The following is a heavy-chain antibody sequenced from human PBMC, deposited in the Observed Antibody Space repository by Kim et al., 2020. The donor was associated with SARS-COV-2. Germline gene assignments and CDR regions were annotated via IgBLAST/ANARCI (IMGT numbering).Heavy chain of an antibody. CDR1: GFTFSSYS. J-gene: IGHJ4*02. D-gene: IGHD6-19*01. CDR2: ISSSSSTI. V-gene: IGHV3-48*02. Sequence: GGSLRLSCAASGFTFSSYSMNWVRQAPGKGLEWVSYISSSSSTIYYADSVKGRFTISRDNAKNSLYLQMNSLRDEDTAVYYCARDTEQWLPKRGICDYWGQGTLVTVSS. CDR3: ARDTEQWLPKRGICDY.